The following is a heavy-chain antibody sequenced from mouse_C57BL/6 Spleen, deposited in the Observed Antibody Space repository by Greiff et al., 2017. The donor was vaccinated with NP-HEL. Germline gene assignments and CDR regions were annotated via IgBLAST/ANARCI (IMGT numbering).Heavy chain of an antibody. D-gene: IGHD2-1*01. Sequence: EVQLQQSGPELVKPGASVKISCKASGYTFTDYYMNWVKQSHGKSLEWIGDINPNNGGTSYNQKFKGKATLTVDKSSSTAYMELRSLTSEDSAVYYCARSPFYYGNYWGQGTTLTVSS. J-gene: IGHJ2*01. CDR3: ARSPFYYGNY. V-gene: IGHV1-26*01. CDR1: GYTFTDYY. CDR2: INPNNGGT.